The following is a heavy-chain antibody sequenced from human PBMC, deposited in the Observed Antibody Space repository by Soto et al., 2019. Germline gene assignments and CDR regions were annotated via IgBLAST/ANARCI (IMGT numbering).Heavy chain of an antibody. CDR3: VRAGHPIVVVPAALEY. Sequence: GGSLRLSCAAPGFIINSYWMHWVRHTPGKGLAWVSRISADGSLTAYTDSVKDRFIISRDNARNTVFLQMNSLRAEDTAVYYCVRAGHPIVVVPAALEYWGQGALVTVSS. V-gene: IGHV3-74*01. CDR1: GFIINSYW. D-gene: IGHD2-2*01. J-gene: IGHJ4*02. CDR2: ISADGSLT.